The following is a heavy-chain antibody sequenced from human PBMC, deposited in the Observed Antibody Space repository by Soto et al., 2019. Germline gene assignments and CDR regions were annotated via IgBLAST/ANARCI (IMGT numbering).Heavy chain of an antibody. D-gene: IGHD2-2*01. V-gene: IGHV4-31*03. CDR1: GGSIRSGGYY. J-gene: IGHJ4*02. CDR2: IHYSGTT. Sequence: SETLSLTCTLSGGSIRSGGYYWSWIRQHPGKGLEWIGYIHYSGTTYYNPSLKSRVTISVDTSKSQFSLNLSSVTAADTAVYYCARDSVEPGRHLFDYWGQGTLVTVSS. CDR3: ARDSVEPGRHLFDY.